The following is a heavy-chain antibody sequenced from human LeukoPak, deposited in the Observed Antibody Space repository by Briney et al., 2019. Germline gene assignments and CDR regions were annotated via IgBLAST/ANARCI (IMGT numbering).Heavy chain of an antibody. J-gene: IGHJ4*02. D-gene: IGHD3-10*01. Sequence: GGSLRLSCAASGFTFSSYAMSWVRQAPGKGLEWVSAISGSGGSTYYADSVKGRFTISRDNSKNTLYLQMNSLRAEDTAVYYCAKSMVRGVSYPPYGYWGQGTLVTVSS. CDR2: ISGSGGST. CDR1: GFTFSSYA. CDR3: AKSMVRGVSYPPYGY. V-gene: IGHV3-23*01.